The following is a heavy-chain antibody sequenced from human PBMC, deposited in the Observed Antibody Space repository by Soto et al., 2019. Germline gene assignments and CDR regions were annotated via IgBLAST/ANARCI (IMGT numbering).Heavy chain of an antibody. D-gene: IGHD2-2*01. CDR3: ARDWGRQGVPAALSDY. CDR2: IWYDGSNK. J-gene: IGHJ4*02. CDR1: GFTFSSYG. V-gene: IGHV3-33*01. Sequence: GGSLRLSCAASGFTFSSYGMHWVRQAPGKGLEWVAVIWYDGSNKYYADSVKGRFTISRDNSKNTLYLQMNSLRAEDTAVYYCARDWGRQGVPAALSDYWGQGTLVTVSS.